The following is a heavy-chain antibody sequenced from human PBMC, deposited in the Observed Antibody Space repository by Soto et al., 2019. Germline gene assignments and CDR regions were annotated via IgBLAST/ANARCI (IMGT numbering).Heavy chain of an antibody. Sequence: PGDSLKIFCKASGYNFNNYWIGWVRQMPEKGLEWMGFIYPDDSDTKYSPSFQGQVTISVDKSITTASLQWSSLKASDTAMYYCARIPFAATGFYFDYWAQGTLVTVSS. CDR3: ARIPFAATGFYFDY. CDR2: IYPDDSDT. D-gene: IGHD6-13*01. V-gene: IGHV5-51*01. CDR1: GYNFNNYW. J-gene: IGHJ4*02.